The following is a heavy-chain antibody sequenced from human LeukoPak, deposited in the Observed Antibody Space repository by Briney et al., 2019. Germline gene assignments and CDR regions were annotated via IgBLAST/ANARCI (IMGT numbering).Heavy chain of an antibody. CDR2: IWYDGSNK. D-gene: IGHD3/OR15-3a*01. CDR1: GFTFSSYG. V-gene: IGHV3-33*01. J-gene: IGHJ4*02. Sequence: GGSLRLSCAASGFTFSSYGMHWVRQAPGKGLEWVAVIWYDGSNKYYADSVKGRFTISRDNSKNTLYLQMNSLRAEDTAVYYRARDSTAGWDWYEIDYWGQGTLVTVSS. CDR3: ARDSTAGWDWYEIDY.